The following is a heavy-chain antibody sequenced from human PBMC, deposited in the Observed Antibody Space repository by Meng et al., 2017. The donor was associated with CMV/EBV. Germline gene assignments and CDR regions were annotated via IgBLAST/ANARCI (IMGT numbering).Heavy chain of an antibody. V-gene: IGHV4-59*01. Sequence: GSLRLSCTVSGGSISSYYWSWIRQLPGKGLEWIGYIYYSGSTNYKPSLKSRVTISVDTSKNQLSLKLSSVTAADTAVYYCARGLSETPYSSGSYYYYYGMDVWGQGTTVTVSS. J-gene: IGHJ6*02. D-gene: IGHD6-19*01. CDR2: IYYSGST. CDR3: ARGLSETPYSSGSYYYYYGMDV. CDR1: GGSISSYY.